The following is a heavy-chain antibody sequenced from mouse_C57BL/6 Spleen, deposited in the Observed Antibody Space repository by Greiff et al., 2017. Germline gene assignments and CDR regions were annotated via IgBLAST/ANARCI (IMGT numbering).Heavy chain of an antibody. CDR2: INPNNGGT. V-gene: IGHV1-26*01. Sequence: VQLQQSGPELVKPGASVKISCKASGYTFTDYYMNWVKQSHGKSLEWIGDINPNNGGTSYNQKFKGKATLTVDKSSSTAYMELCSLTSEDSAVYYCARRGYDLYYFDYWGQGTTLTVSS. CDR3: ARRGYDLYYFDY. D-gene: IGHD2-2*01. CDR1: GYTFTDYY. J-gene: IGHJ2*01.